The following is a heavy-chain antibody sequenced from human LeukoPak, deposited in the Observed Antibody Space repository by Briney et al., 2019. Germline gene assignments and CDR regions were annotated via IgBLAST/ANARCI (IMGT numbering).Heavy chain of an antibody. Sequence: ASVKVSCKASGYTFTSYYVHWVRQAPGQGLEWMGIINPSGGSTSYAQKFQGRVTMTRDTSTSTVYMELSSLRSEDTAVYYCARDRVVVAATRRGYNWFDPWGQGTLVTVSS. V-gene: IGHV1-46*01. CDR2: INPSGGST. D-gene: IGHD2-15*01. CDR3: ARDRVVVAATRRGYNWFDP. CDR1: GYTFTSYY. J-gene: IGHJ5*02.